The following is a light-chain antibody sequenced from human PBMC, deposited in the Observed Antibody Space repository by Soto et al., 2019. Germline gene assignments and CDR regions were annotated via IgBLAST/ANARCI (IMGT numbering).Light chain of an antibody. CDR2: EVS. V-gene: IGLV2-8*01. Sequence: QSVLTQSPSASGSPGQSVTISCTGTSSDVGNYKYVSWYQQHPGKAPKLMFYEVSKRPSGVPDRFSGSKSGNTASLTVSGLQVEDEADYYCSSYAGSNLWVFGGGTKLTVL. CDR1: SSDVGNYKY. CDR3: SSYAGSNLWV. J-gene: IGLJ3*02.